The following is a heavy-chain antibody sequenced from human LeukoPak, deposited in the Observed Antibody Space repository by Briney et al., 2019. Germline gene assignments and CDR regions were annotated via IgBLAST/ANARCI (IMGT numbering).Heavy chain of an antibody. J-gene: IGHJ4*02. V-gene: IGHV3-30*18. CDR1: GSTFSSYG. D-gene: IGHD3-10*01. Sequence: GGSLRLSCAASGSTFSSYGMHWVRQAPGKGLEWVAVISYDGSNKYYADSVKGRFTISRDNSKNTLYLQMNSLRAEDTAVYYCAKDLKVRRGLTPKPLDYWGQGTLVTVSS. CDR2: ISYDGSNK. CDR3: AKDLKVRRGLTPKPLDY.